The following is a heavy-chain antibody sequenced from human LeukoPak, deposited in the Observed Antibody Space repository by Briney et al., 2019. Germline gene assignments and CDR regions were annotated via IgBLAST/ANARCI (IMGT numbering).Heavy chain of an antibody. CDR2: IKQDGSEK. Sequence: GGSLRLSCAASGFTFSSYWMSWVRQAPGKGLEWVANIKQDGSEKYYVDSVKGRFTISRDNAKNSLYLQMNSLRAEDTAVYYCARDPGGYDSSGYYEDYYYYYMDVWGKGTTVTVSS. CDR3: ARDPGGYDSSGYYEDYYYYYMDV. D-gene: IGHD3-22*01. CDR1: GFTFSSYW. V-gene: IGHV3-7*01. J-gene: IGHJ6*03.